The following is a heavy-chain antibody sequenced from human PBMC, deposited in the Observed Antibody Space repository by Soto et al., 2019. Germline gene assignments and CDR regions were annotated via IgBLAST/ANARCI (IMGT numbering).Heavy chain of an antibody. CDR1: GFPFSDSY. V-gene: IGHV3-11*01. CDR3: AARQQLIGNWLDP. D-gene: IGHD6-13*01. CDR2: ISSTGSTP. Sequence: GGSLRLSCAASGFPFSDSYMAWIRQAPGKSLEEIATISSTGSTPYYADSVKGRFTISRDNAQNSLYLEINNLRAEDTAVYYYAARQQLIGNWLDPWGXRILVTVSS. J-gene: IGHJ5*02.